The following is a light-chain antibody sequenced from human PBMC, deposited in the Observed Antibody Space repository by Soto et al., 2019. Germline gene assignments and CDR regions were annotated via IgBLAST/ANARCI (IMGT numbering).Light chain of an antibody. CDR2: DAS. Sequence: DIQMTQSPSTLSASVGDRVTITCRASQSISSGLAWYQQKPGKAPKLLIYDASNWETGVPSRFSGSGSGTDFTLTISGLQPDDFAIYYCQQYHSYPLTFGQGTRLEIK. CDR1: QSISSG. V-gene: IGKV1-5*01. J-gene: IGKJ1*01. CDR3: QQYHSYPLT.